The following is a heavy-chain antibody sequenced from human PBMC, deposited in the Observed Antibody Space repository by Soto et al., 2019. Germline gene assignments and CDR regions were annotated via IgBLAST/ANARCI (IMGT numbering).Heavy chain of an antibody. D-gene: IGHD3-22*01. V-gene: IGHV1-69*13. Sequence: SVKVSCKASGGTFSSYAISWVRQAPGQGLEWMGGIIPIFGTANYAQKFQGRVTITADESTSTAYMELSSLRSEDTAVYYCARDGEPYYYDSSGYSWGQGTLVTVSS. CDR3: ARDGEPYYYDSSGYS. CDR2: IIPIFGTA. CDR1: GGTFSSYA. J-gene: IGHJ5*02.